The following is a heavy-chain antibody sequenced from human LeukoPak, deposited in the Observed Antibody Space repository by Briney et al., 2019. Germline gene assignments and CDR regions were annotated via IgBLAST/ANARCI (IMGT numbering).Heavy chain of an antibody. Sequence: SETLSLTCTVSGGSVSRGGYYWNWIRQHPGKGLEWIGFTSYSEGTYYNPSLMSRITISVDRSQNQFSLKMRDVTAADTAVYFCATADWESFYFDSWGQGALVAVPS. CDR1: GGSVSRGGYY. D-gene: IGHD1-26*01. CDR3: ATADWESFYFDS. J-gene: IGHJ4*02. CDR2: TSYSEGT. V-gene: IGHV4-31*03.